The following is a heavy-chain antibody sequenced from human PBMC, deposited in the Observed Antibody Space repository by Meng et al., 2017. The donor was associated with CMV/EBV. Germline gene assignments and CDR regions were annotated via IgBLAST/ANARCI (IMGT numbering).Heavy chain of an antibody. Sequence: GESLKISCAASGFTFSSYSMNWVRQAPGKGLEWVSSISSISSYIYYADSVKGRFTISRDNAKNSLYLQMNSLRAEDTAVYYCARDREDITLDYWGQGTLVTVSS. D-gene: IGHD2-15*01. V-gene: IGHV3-21*01. CDR3: ARDREDITLDY. CDR1: GFTFSSYS. J-gene: IGHJ4*02. CDR2: ISSISSYI.